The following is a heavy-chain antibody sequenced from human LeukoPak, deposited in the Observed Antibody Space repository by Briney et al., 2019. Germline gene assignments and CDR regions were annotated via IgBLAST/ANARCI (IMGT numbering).Heavy chain of an antibody. CDR2: IDPSDSET. Sequence: GESLKISCKASEYSFTSHWIGWVRQMPGKGLEWMGIIDPSDSETRYTPSFQGQVTISADKSLTTAYLQWNSLKASDTAMYYCARQTAMGRSGDYWGQGTLVTVSS. V-gene: IGHV5-51*01. D-gene: IGHD5-18*01. CDR1: EYSFTSHW. J-gene: IGHJ1*01. CDR3: ARQTAMGRSGDY.